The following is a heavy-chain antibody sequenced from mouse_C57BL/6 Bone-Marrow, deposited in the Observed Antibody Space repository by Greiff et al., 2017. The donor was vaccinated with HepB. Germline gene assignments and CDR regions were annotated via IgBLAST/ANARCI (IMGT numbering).Heavy chain of an antibody. Sequence: LQESGAELVRPGSSVKLSCKDSYFAFMASAMHWVKQRPGHGLEWIGSFTMYSDATEYSENFKGKATLTANTSSSTAYMELSSLTSEDSAVSYCARAGSSDDYAMDYWGQGTSVTVSS. CDR2: FTMYSDAT. D-gene: IGHD1-1*01. CDR1: YFAFMASA. CDR3: ARAGSSDDYAMDY. V-gene: IGHV1-49*01. J-gene: IGHJ4*01.